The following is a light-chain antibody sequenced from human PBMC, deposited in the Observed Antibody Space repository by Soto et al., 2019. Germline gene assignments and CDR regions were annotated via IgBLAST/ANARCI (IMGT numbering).Light chain of an antibody. Sequence: DIQMTQSPSTLSASGGDRVTITCRASQSISSWLAWYQQKPGKAPKLLIYKASSLESGVPSRFSGSGSGTEFTLTISSLQPDDFATYSCQQYNSYPYTFGQGTKVDIK. CDR2: KAS. CDR3: QQYNSYPYT. CDR1: QSISSW. V-gene: IGKV1-5*03. J-gene: IGKJ2*01.